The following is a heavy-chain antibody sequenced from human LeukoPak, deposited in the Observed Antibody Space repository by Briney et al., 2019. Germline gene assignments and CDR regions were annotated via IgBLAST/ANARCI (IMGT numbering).Heavy chain of an antibody. CDR1: GYTFTSYG. CDR2: ISAYNGNT. Sequence: PLASVKVSCKASGYTFTSYGISWVRQAPGQGLEWMGWISAYNGNTNYAQKLQGRVTMTTDTSTSTAYMELRSLRSDDTAVYYCARDKGYDILTGYYKDYWGQGTLVTVSS. D-gene: IGHD3-9*01. V-gene: IGHV1-18*01. J-gene: IGHJ4*02. CDR3: ARDKGYDILTGYYKDY.